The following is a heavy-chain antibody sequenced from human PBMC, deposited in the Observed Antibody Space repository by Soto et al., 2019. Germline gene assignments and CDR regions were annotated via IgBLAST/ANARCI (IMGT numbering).Heavy chain of an antibody. J-gene: IGHJ3*02. D-gene: IGHD3-10*01. V-gene: IGHV3-48*01. Sequence: PGGSLRLSCAATGFTFSSYSMNWVRQAPGKGLEWVSYISSSSSTTYYADSVKGRFTISRDNSKNTLYLQMNSLRAEDTAVYYCARDLPPRSGVADAFDIWGQGTMVTVSS. CDR1: GFTFSSYS. CDR3: ARDLPPRSGVADAFDI. CDR2: ISSSSSTT.